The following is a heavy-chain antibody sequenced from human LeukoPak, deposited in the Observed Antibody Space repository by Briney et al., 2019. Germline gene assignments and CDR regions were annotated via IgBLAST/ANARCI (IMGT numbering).Heavy chain of an antibody. CDR2: ISSSSSYI. CDR1: GFTFSSYS. D-gene: IGHD3-22*01. Sequence: GGSLRLSCAASGFTFSSYSMNWVRQAPGKGLEWVSSISSSSSYIYYADSVKGRFTISRDNAKNSLYLQMNSLRAEDTAVYYCARGSGRGSGYYPPSYYFDYWGQGTLVTVSS. CDR3: ARGSGRGSGYYPPSYYFDY. J-gene: IGHJ4*02. V-gene: IGHV3-21*01.